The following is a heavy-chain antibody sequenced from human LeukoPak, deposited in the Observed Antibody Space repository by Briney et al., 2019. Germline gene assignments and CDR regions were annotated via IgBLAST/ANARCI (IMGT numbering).Heavy chain of an antibody. CDR1: GYTFTGYY. V-gene: IGHV1-2*02. CDR3: ATDITPTDAFDT. J-gene: IGHJ3*02. D-gene: IGHD1-14*01. Sequence: ASVKVSCKASGYTFTGYYMHWLRQAPGQGPEWMGWINPYSGDTKYAQNYRGRVTMTRDTSISTAYMGLSRLRSDDTAVYYCATDITPTDAFDTWGQGTMVTVSS. CDR2: INPYSGDT.